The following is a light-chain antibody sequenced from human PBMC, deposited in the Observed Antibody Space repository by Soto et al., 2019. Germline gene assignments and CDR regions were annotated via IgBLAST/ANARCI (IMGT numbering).Light chain of an antibody. V-gene: IGKV3-20*01. CDR3: QQYGRSPLFT. CDR2: GAS. Sequence: EIVLTQSPGTLSLSPGERATLSCRASQSVSSSYLAWYQQKPGQAPRLLIYGASSRATGIPDRFSGSGSGTDFTITISRLEPEDFAVYYCQQYGRSPLFTLGPGTKVDIK. CDR1: QSVSSSY. J-gene: IGKJ3*01.